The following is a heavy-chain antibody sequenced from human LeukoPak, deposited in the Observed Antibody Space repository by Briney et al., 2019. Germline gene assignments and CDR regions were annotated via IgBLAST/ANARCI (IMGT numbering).Heavy chain of an antibody. D-gene: IGHD5-12*01. Sequence: PSETLSLTCTVSGGSISSYYWSWIRQPAGKGLEWIGRTYTSGSPTYNPSLKSRVTLSLDTSKNQFSLRLNSVTAADTAVYYCARGRGVYSGYDLDYWGQGTLVTVSS. J-gene: IGHJ4*02. CDR2: TYTSGSP. CDR3: ARGRGVYSGYDLDY. V-gene: IGHV4-4*07. CDR1: GGSISSYY.